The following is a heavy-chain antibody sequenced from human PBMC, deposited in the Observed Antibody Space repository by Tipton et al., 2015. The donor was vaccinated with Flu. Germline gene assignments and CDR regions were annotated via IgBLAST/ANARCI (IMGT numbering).Heavy chain of an antibody. CDR3: AIPTVYLFLYYFDY. Sequence: SLRLSCAASGFTFNNAWMNWVRQTPGKGLEWVGRVKSGSDGGTTDYAASVKGRFTISRDDSKNTVYLQMNSLKSEDTGIYYCAIPTVYLFLYYFDYWGQGTQVTVSS. V-gene: IGHV3-15*01. J-gene: IGHJ4*02. D-gene: IGHD2/OR15-2a*01. CDR1: GFTFNNAW. CDR2: VKSGSDGGTT.